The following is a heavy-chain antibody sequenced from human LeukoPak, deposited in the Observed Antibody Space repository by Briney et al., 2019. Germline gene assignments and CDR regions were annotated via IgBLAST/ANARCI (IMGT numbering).Heavy chain of an antibody. CDR3: ARGGPFYDYVWGTHLLAFDI. J-gene: IGHJ3*02. V-gene: IGHV1-2*02. D-gene: IGHD3-16*01. CDR2: INPNSGGT. CDR1: GYTFTGYY. Sequence: ASVKVSCKASGYTFTGYYMHWVRQAPGQGLEWMGWINPNSGGTNYAQKFQGRVTMTRDTSISTAYMELSSLRSEDTAVYYCARGGPFYDYVWGTHLLAFDIWGQGTMVTVSS.